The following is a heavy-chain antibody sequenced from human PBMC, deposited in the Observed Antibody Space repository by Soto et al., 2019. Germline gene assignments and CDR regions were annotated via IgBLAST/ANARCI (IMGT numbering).Heavy chain of an antibody. CDR2: ITGSGGGT. D-gene: IGHD3-3*01. CDR1: GFTFSNYA. J-gene: IGHJ4*02. V-gene: IGHV3-23*01. CDR3: AKDRRDLESG. Sequence: PGGSLRLSCAASGFTFSNYAMSWVRQAPGKGLEWVSAITGSGGGTFYAESVKGRFTISRDNSKNTLYLQMNSLRAEDTAVYYCAKDRRDLESGWGQVTLVTVCS.